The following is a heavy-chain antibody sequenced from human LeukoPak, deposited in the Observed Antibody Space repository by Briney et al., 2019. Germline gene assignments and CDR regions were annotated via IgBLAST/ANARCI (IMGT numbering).Heavy chain of an antibody. Sequence: GGSLRLSCAASGFTFDDYAMHWVRQAPGRGLEWVSGIGWSSGSIGYADSVKGRFTISRDNAKNSLYLQMNSLRAEDTALYYCAKDRYADTSLVPDYWGQGTLVTVSS. CDR2: IGWSSGSI. J-gene: IGHJ4*02. CDR3: AKDRYADTSLVPDY. CDR1: GFTFDDYA. V-gene: IGHV3-9*01. D-gene: IGHD5-18*01.